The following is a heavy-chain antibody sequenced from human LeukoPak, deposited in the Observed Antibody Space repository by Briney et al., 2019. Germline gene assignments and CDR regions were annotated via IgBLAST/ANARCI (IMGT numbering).Heavy chain of an antibody. J-gene: IGHJ4*02. CDR1: GFTVSSNY. CDR3: ARHIGQDPGDY. Sequence: PGGSLRLSCAASGFTVSSNYMSWVRRAPGKGLEWVSVIYSGGSTYYADSVKGRFTISRDNSKNTLYLQMNSLRAEDTAVYYCARHIGQDPGDYWGQGTLVTVSS. D-gene: IGHD5-12*01. V-gene: IGHV3-53*01. CDR2: IYSGGST.